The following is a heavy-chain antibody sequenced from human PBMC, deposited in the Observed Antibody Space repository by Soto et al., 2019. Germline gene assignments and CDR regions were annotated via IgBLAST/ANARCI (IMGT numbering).Heavy chain of an antibody. CDR3: ARDYEFGFDI. CDR2: IKPDGSEK. CDR1: AFTLSSYW. D-gene: IGHD3-22*01. J-gene: IGHJ3*02. V-gene: IGHV3-7*01. Sequence: EVQLVESGGGLVQPGGSLRLACEASAFTLSSYWMSWVRQAPGKGLEWVANIKPDGSEKYYVDSVKDRFTISRDNTKTSLYLQMSTLRPEDTAIYYCARDYEFGFDIWGQGTLVTVSS.